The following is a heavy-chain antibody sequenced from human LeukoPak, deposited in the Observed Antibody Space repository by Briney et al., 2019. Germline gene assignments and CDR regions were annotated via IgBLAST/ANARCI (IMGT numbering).Heavy chain of an antibody. CDR2: MNPSGDTT. J-gene: IGHJ4*02. CDR3: ARGGALRYFEWFSAY. V-gene: IGHV1-46*01. Sequence: CKTXGXNFTXYYMXWVXQAPGXGLXWMGIMNPSGDTTTYAEKFQGRVTMTRDTSTSTVYMELSSLRSGDTAVYYCARGGALRYFEWFSAYWGQGTLVTVSS. CDR1: GXNFTXYY. D-gene: IGHD3-9*01.